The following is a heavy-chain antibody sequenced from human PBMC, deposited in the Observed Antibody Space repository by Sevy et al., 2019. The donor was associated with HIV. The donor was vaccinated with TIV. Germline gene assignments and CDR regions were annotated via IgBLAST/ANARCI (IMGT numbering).Heavy chain of an antibody. CDR1: GFTFSSYS. D-gene: IGHD3-22*01. CDR3: ARGANYYDSSGSQPNFDY. V-gene: IGHV3-48*04. J-gene: IGHJ4*02. CDR2: ISSSSSTI. Sequence: GGSLRLSCAASGFTFSSYSMNWVRQAPGKGLEWVSYISSSSSTIYYADSVRGRFTMSRDNAKNTLFLQMNSLRAEDTAVYYCARGANYYDSSGSQPNFDYWGQGTLVTVSS.